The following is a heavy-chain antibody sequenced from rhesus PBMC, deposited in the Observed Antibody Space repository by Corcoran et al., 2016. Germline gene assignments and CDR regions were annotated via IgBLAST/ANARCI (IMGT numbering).Heavy chain of an antibody. Sequence: QVQLQESGPGLVKPSETLSLTCAVSGGSISGGYDWSWIRQPPGKGLEWIGYIYGSSGSTNYNPSPKNRVTISNDTSKNQFSLNLNSVTAADTAIYYCARNYNFWSSYYSFDSWGQGVLVTVSS. CDR3: ARNYNFWSSYYSFDS. CDR2: IYGSSGST. CDR1: GGSISGGYD. J-gene: IGHJ4*01. V-gene: IGHV4-76*01. D-gene: IGHD3-3*01.